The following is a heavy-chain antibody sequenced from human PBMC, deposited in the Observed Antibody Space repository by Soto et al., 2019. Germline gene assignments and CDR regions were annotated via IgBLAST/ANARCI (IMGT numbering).Heavy chain of an antibody. V-gene: IGHV3-23*01. CDR1: GFTFSSYA. D-gene: IGHD1-26*01. CDR3: ARRGSGSDSDY. Sequence: EVQLLESGGGLVQPGGSLRLSCVASGFTFSSYAMRWVRQAPVKGLEWVSGISGSGGSTYYADSVKGRFTISRDNSKNTLYLQMNSLRAEDTAVYYCARRGSGSDSDYWGQGTLVTVSS. CDR2: ISGSGGST. J-gene: IGHJ4*02.